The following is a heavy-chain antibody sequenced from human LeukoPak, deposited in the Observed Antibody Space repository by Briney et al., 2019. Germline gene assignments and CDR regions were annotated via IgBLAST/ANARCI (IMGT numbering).Heavy chain of an antibody. CDR2: IYPGDSDT. CDR1: GYSFTSYW. D-gene: IGHD3-22*01. V-gene: IGHV5-51*01. J-gene: IGHJ3*02. CDR3: ARVGANYYDSSGYYPFDS. Sequence: GESLKISCKGSGYSFTSYWIGWVRQMPGKGLEWMGIIYPGDSDTRYSPSFQGQVTISADKSISTAYLQWSSLKASDTAMYYCARVGANYYDSSGYYPFDSWGQGTMVTVSS.